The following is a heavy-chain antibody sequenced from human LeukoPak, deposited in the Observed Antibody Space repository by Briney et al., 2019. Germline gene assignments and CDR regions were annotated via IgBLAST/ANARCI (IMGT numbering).Heavy chain of an antibody. V-gene: IGHV5-51*01. CDR1: GYSFTSHW. CDR2: IYPGDYDT. Sequence: GESLKISCQGSGYSFTSHWIGWVRQMPGKGLEWIGIIYPGDYDTRYSTSLEGQVTISADKSISTAYLQWNSLKASDTAMYYCARRDYGGNSHFDYWGQGTLVTVSS. D-gene: IGHD4-23*01. CDR3: ARRDYGGNSHFDY. J-gene: IGHJ4*02.